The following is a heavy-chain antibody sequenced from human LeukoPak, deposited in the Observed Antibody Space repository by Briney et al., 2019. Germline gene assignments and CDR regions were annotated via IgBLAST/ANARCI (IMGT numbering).Heavy chain of an antibody. V-gene: IGHV4-59*01. Sequence: ASETLSLTCTVSGGSISSYYWSWIRQPPGKGLEWIGYIYYSGSTNYNPSLKSRVTISVDTSKNQFSLKLSSVTAEDTAVYYCAREGSPRNWFDPWGPGTLVTVSS. CDR1: GGSISSYY. J-gene: IGHJ5*02. CDR2: IYYSGST. CDR3: AREGSPRNWFDP.